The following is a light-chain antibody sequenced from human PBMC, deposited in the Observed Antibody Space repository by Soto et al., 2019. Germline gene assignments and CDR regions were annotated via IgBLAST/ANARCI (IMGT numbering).Light chain of an antibody. CDR2: ATS. CDR1: QRVSSTY. CDR3: QQYGRSLWT. V-gene: IGKV3-20*01. J-gene: IGKJ1*01. Sequence: EIVLTQSPGTLSLSPGERASLSCRASQRVSSTYLAWYQQKPGQAPRLLIYATSTRATGIPDRFSGSGSGTDFTLTISRLEPEDFAVYYCQQYGRSLWTFGQGTKVEIK.